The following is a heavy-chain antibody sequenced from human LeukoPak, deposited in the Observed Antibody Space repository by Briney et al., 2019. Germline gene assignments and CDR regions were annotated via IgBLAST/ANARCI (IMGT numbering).Heavy chain of an antibody. CDR3: ARRLGATRYYFDY. D-gene: IGHD1-26*01. Sequence: GESLKISCKASGYSFTNYWIGWVRPMPGKGLEWMGIIYPGDSDTRYSPSFQGQVTISADKSISTAYLQWSSLKASDTAMYYCARRLGATRYYFDYWGQGTLVTVSS. V-gene: IGHV5-51*01. J-gene: IGHJ4*02. CDR1: GYSFTNYW. CDR2: IYPGDSDT.